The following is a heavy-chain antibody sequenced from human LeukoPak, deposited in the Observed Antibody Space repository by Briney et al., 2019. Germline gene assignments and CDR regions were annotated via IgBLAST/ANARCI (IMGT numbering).Heavy chain of an antibody. CDR3: ARHVEEGYSYGPVPYGMDV. D-gene: IGHD5-18*01. CDR1: GYSFTSYW. Sequence: GESLKISCKGSGYSFTSYWIGWVRQMPGKGLEWMGIIYPGDSDTRYSPSFQGQDTISADKSISTAYLQWSSLKASDTAMYYCARHVEEGYSYGPVPYGMDVWGQGTTVTVSS. V-gene: IGHV5-51*01. CDR2: IYPGDSDT. J-gene: IGHJ6*02.